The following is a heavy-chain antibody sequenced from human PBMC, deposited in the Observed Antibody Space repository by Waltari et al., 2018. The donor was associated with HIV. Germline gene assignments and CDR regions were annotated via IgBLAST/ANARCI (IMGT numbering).Heavy chain of an antibody. Sequence: QAQLVQSGAEVRKPGASVKVSCKASGYNFASFDINWVRRATGQGLEWMGWMSINSGNAGYGQRFKGRLTLTRDTSIDMAYMELNSLTHQDTAVYYCVTSRPGAVFGDFWGQGTPVTVSS. CDR1: GYNFASFD. CDR3: VTSRPGAVFGDF. CDR2: MSINSGNA. D-gene: IGHD3-3*01. V-gene: IGHV1-8*01. J-gene: IGHJ4*02.